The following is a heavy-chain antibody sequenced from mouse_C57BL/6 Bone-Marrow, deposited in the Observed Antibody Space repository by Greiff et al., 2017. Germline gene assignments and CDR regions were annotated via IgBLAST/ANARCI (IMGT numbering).Heavy chain of an antibody. Sequence: EVQLVESGGDLVKPGGSLKLSCAASGFTFSSYGMSWVRQTPDKRLEWVATISSGGSYTYYPDSVKGRFTISRDNAKNTLYLQMSSLKSEDTAMYYCARRRGTVTYFDYWGQGTTLTVSS. CDR3: ARRRGTVTYFDY. CDR2: ISSGGSYT. V-gene: IGHV5-6*01. CDR1: GFTFSSYG. D-gene: IGHD2-10*02. J-gene: IGHJ2*01.